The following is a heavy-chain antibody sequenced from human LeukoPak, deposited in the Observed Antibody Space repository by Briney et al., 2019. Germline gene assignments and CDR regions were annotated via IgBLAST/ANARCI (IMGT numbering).Heavy chain of an antibody. CDR2: IYYTGST. J-gene: IGHJ4*02. V-gene: IGHV4-59*01. CDR3: ARAHYDYVWGSYIHDY. D-gene: IGHD3-16*01. CDR1: GGSISGYY. Sequence: PSETLSLTCTVSGGSISGYYWSWIRQPPGKGLEWITYIYYTGSTNYNPSLKSRVTISVDTSKNQFSLKLSSVTAADTAVYYCARAHYDYVWGSYIHDYWGQGTLVTVSS.